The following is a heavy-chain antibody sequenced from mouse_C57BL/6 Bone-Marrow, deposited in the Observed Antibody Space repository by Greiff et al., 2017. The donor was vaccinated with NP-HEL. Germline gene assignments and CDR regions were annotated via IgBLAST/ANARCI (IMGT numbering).Heavy chain of an antibody. J-gene: IGHJ3*01. CDR2: IDPSDSYT. Sequence: QVQLQQPGAELVRPGTSVKLSCKASGYTFTSYWMHWVKQRPGQGLEWIGVIDPSDSYTNYNQKFKGKATLTVDTSSSTAYMQLSSLTSEDSAVYYCARGGRAWFAYWGQGTLVTVSA. CDR1: GYTFTSYW. V-gene: IGHV1-59*01. CDR3: ARGGRAWFAY.